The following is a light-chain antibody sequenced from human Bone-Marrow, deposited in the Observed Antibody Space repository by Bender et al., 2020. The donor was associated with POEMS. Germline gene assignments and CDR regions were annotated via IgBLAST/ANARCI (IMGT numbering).Light chain of an antibody. CDR1: NSNIGSHY. Sequence: QSVLTQPPSASGTPGQTVTISCSGSNSNIGSHYVYWYQQLPGAAPRLLIYTNNERPSGVPDRFSGSKSGTSASLAITGLQSDDEAIYFCVAWDASLNDWVFGGGTKLTVL. CDR3: VAWDASLNDWV. V-gene: IGLV1-47*02. J-gene: IGLJ3*02. CDR2: TNN.